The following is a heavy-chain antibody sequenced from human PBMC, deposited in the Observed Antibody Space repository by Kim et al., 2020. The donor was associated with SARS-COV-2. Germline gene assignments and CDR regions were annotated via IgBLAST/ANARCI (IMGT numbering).Heavy chain of an antibody. D-gene: IGHD6-13*01. CDR2: ISGSGGST. CDR3: AIGLGIAAASMASMDV. CDR1: GFTFSSYA. Sequence: GGSLRLSCAASGFTFSSYAMSWVRQAPGKGLEWVSAISGSGGSTYYADSVKGRFTISRDNSKNTLYLQMNSLRAEDTAVYYCAIGLGIAAASMASMDVWGQGTTVTVSS. V-gene: IGHV3-23*01. J-gene: IGHJ6*02.